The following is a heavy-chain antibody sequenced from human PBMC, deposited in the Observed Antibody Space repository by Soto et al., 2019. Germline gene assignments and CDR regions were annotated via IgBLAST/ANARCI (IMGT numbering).Heavy chain of an antibody. CDR1: GFTFSSYA. CDR3: AKAGGYGDYSDYYYGMDV. D-gene: IGHD4-17*01. Sequence: PGGSLRLSCAASGFTFSSYAMSWVRRAPGKGLEWVSAISGSGGSTYYADSVKGRFTISRDNSKNTLYLQMNSLRAEDTAVYYCAKAGGYGDYSDYYYGMDVWGQGTTVTVSS. CDR2: ISGSGGST. V-gene: IGHV3-23*01. J-gene: IGHJ6*02.